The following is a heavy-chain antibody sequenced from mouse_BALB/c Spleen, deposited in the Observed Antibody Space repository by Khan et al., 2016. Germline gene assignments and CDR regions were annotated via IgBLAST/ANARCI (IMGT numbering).Heavy chain of an antibody. D-gene: IGHD1-2*01. J-gene: IGHJ1*01. CDR1: GYSITSDYA. CDR2: LRYSGST. CDR3: TRSPTATRYFDV. Sequence: VQLKESGPGLVKPSQSLSLTCTVTGYSITSDYAWNWIRQFPGNKLEWMGYLRYSGSTTYNPSLKSRISITRDTSKNQFFLQLYSVTTEDTATYYCTRSPTATRYFDVWGAGTTVTVSS. V-gene: IGHV3-2*02.